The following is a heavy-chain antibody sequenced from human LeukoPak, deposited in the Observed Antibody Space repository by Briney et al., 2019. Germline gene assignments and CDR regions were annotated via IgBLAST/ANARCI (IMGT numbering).Heavy chain of an antibody. D-gene: IGHD3-22*01. CDR3: TRVPSDYYDSSGFFDY. Sequence: GGSLRLSCAASGFTFSSYGMHWVRQAPGKGLEWVAFIRYDGSNKYYADSVKGRFTISRDNSKNTLYLQMNSLRAEDTAVYYCTRVPSDYYDSSGFFDYWGQGTLVTVSS. CDR2: IRYDGSNK. J-gene: IGHJ4*02. CDR1: GFTFSSYG. V-gene: IGHV3-30*02.